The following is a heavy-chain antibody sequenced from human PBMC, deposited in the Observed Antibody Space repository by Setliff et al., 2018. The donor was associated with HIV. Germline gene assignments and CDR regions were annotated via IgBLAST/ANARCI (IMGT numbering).Heavy chain of an antibody. CDR2: IYYSGST. Sequence: PSETLSLTCAVSGYSVSSGYYWGRIRQPPGKGLEWIASIYYSGSTYYAPSLKSRVTISVDTSKNHFSLKLRSVTAADTAVYYCARHGHFYDSSSSDAFDIWGHGTMVTVSS. J-gene: IGHJ3*02. CDR3: ARHGHFYDSSSSDAFDI. D-gene: IGHD3-22*01. CDR1: GYSVSSGYY. V-gene: IGHV4-38-2*01.